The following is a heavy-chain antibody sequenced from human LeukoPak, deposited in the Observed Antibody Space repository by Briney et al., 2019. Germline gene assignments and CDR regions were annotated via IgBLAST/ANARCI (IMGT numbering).Heavy chain of an antibody. CDR3: ARDYYDSSGYYSLFDY. V-gene: IGHV1-18*01. CDR2: ISAYNGNT. Sequence: ASVKVSCKASGYTFTSYGISWVRQAPGQGLEWMGWISAYNGNTNYAQKLQGRVTMTTDTSTSTAYMELRSLRSDDTAVYYCARDYYDSSGYYSLFDYWGQGTLVTVSS. D-gene: IGHD3-22*01. J-gene: IGHJ4*02. CDR1: GYTFTSYG.